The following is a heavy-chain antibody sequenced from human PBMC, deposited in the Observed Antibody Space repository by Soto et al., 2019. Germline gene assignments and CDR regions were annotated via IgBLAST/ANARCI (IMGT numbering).Heavy chain of an antibody. CDR3: AREGRYYDSSGYYYIFDY. Sequence: SETLSLTCTVSGGSISSGDYYWSWIRQPPGKGLEWIGYIYYSGSTYYNPSLKSRVTISVDTSKNQFSLKLSSVTAADTAVYYCAREGRYYDSSGYYYIFDYWGQGTLVTVSS. J-gene: IGHJ4*02. CDR2: IYYSGST. D-gene: IGHD3-22*01. V-gene: IGHV4-30-4*01. CDR1: GGSISSGDYY.